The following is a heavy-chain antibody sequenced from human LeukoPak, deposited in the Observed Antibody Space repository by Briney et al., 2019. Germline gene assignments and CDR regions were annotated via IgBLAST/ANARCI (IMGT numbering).Heavy chain of an antibody. Sequence: ASETLSLTCTVSGGSISSGSYYWSWIRQPAGKGLEWIGRIYTSGSTNYNPSLKSRVTISVDTSKNQFSLKLSSVTAADTAVYYCAREPDNDFWSGWGWFDPWGQGTLVTVSS. CDR1: GGSISSGSYY. V-gene: IGHV4-61*02. J-gene: IGHJ5*02. D-gene: IGHD3-3*01. CDR3: AREPDNDFWSGWGWFDP. CDR2: IYTSGST.